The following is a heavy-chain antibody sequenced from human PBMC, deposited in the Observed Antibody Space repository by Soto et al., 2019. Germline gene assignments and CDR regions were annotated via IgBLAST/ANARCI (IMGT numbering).Heavy chain of an antibody. D-gene: IGHD3-22*01. CDR1: GGSISSFH. J-gene: IGHJ4*02. CDR2: VYYSGYT. V-gene: IGHV4-59*01. CDR3: ARLTYYDSTGRFDY. Sequence: SETLSLTXTVSGGSISSFHWSWIRQPPGRGLEWIGYVYYSGYTNYNPSLKGRVAMSIDTSKSRFSLRLNSVTAADTAVYYCARLTYYDSTGRFDYWGQGIQVTVSS.